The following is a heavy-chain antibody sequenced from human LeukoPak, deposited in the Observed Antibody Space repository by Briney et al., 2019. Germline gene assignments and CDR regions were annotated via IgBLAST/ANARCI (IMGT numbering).Heavy chain of an antibody. Sequence: GGSLRLSCAASGFTFSSYGMHWVRQAPGKGLEWVAVISYDGSNKYYADSVKGRFTISRDNSKNTLYLQMDSLRAEDTAVYYCAKDSTMSYFDYWGQGTLVTVSS. CDR2: ISYDGSNK. CDR1: GFTFSSYG. V-gene: IGHV3-30*18. J-gene: IGHJ4*02. CDR3: AKDSTMSYFDY. D-gene: IGHD3-22*01.